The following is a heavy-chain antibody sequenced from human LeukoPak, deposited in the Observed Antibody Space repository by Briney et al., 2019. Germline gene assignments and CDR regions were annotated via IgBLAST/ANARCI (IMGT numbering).Heavy chain of an antibody. CDR3: ARETSQKGAHYMDV. V-gene: IGHV4-34*01. J-gene: IGHJ6*03. CDR2: INHSGST. D-gene: IGHD3-16*01. CDR1: GGSFSGYY. Sequence: PSETLSLTCAVYGGSFSGYYWSWIRQPPGKGLEWIGEINHSGSTNYNPSLKSRVTISVDTSKNHFSLRLSSVTAADTAVYYCARETSQKGAHYMDVWGKGTTVTISS.